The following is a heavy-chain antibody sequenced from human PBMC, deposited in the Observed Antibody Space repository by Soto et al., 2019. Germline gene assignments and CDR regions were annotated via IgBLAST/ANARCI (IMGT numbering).Heavy chain of an antibody. V-gene: IGHV3-73*02. CDR1: GFAFSGSA. CDR2: IRSKGHNYAT. CDR3: TRDLFSYDYSGILWFDP. Sequence: EVQLVESGGGLVQPGGSLKLSCAASGFAFSGSAMYWVRQASGKGPEWVGRIRSKGHNYATEYAASVKGRFTISRDDSTNTAYMQMNSLQTEDTAVYYCTRDLFSYDYSGILWFDPWGQGSLVTVSS. D-gene: IGHD3-16*01. J-gene: IGHJ5*02.